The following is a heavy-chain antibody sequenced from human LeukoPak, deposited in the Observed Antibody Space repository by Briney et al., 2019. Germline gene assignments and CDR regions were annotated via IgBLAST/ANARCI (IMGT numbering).Heavy chain of an antibody. V-gene: IGHV4-39*07. J-gene: IGHJ6*03. CDR3: ARNSSSRRKLYYYYMDV. D-gene: IGHD6-13*01. CDR2: IYYSGST. Sequence: SETLSLTCTVSGGSISSSSYYWGWIRQPPGKGLEWIGSIYYSGSTYYNQSLKSRVTISVDTSKNQFSLKLSSVTAADTAVYYCARNSSSRRKLYYYYMDVWGKGTTVTVSS. CDR1: GGSISSSSYY.